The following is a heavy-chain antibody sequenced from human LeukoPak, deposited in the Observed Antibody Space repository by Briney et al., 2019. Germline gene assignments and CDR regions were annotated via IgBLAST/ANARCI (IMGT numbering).Heavy chain of an antibody. Sequence: PSETLSLTCTVPGGSISSYYWSWIRQPPGKGLEWIGYIYYSGSTNYNPSLKSRVTISVDTSKNQFSLKLSSVTAADTAVYYCARTGKYSSGWYVPSTPFDYWGQGTLVTVSS. J-gene: IGHJ4*02. CDR2: IYYSGST. CDR1: GGSISSYY. V-gene: IGHV4-59*01. D-gene: IGHD6-19*01. CDR3: ARTGKYSSGWYVPSTPFDY.